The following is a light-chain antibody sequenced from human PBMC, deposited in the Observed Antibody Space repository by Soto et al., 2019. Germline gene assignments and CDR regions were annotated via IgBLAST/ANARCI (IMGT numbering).Light chain of an antibody. CDR1: SSNIGNNY. V-gene: IGLV1-51*02. Sequence: QSVLTQPPSVSAAPGQKVTISCSGSSSNIGNNYVSRYQQLPGTAPKLLIYENNKRPSGIPDRFSGSKSGTSATLGITGLQTGDEADYYCGTWDSSLSAAVFGGGTQLTVL. CDR2: ENN. CDR3: GTWDSSLSAAV. J-gene: IGLJ7*01.